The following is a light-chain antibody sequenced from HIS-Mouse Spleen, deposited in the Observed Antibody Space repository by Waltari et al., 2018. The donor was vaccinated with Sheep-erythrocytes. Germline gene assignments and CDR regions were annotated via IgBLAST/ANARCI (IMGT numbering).Light chain of an antibody. CDR1: SSDFVGYNY. CDR2: DVS. CDR3: CSYAGSYNHV. J-gene: IGLJ1*01. Sequence: QSALTQPRSVSASPGQSVTISCTGTSSDFVGYNYVSWYQQHPGKAPKLMIYDVSKRPSGVPDRFSGSKSGNTASLTISGLQAEDEADYYCCSYAGSYNHVFATGTKVTVL. V-gene: IGLV2-11*01.